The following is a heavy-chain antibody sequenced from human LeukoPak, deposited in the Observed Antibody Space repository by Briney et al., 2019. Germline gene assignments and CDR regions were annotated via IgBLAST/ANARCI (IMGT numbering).Heavy chain of an antibody. Sequence: PGGSLRLSCAASGFTVSSNYMSWIRQPPGKGLEWIGEINHSGSTNYNPSLKSRVTISVDTSKSQFSLKLSSVTAADTAVYYCARAPGAPTVTTEFDPWGQGTLVTVSS. J-gene: IGHJ5*02. CDR1: GFTVSSNY. CDR2: INHSGST. V-gene: IGHV4-34*01. D-gene: IGHD4-17*01. CDR3: ARAPGAPTVTTEFDP.